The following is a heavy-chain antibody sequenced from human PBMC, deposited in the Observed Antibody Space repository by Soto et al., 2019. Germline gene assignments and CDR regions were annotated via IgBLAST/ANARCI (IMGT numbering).Heavy chain of an antibody. Sequence: SEPLSLTCTVSGGSISSNSYYWGWIRQPPGKGLEWIGSIYYSGSTYYNPSLKSRVTISVDTSKNQFSLKLSSVTAADTAVYYCARLFGYRSFLDYWGQGTLVTVSS. CDR1: GGSISSNSYY. V-gene: IGHV4-39*01. CDR2: IYYSGST. D-gene: IGHD5-12*01. J-gene: IGHJ4*02. CDR3: ARLFGYRSFLDY.